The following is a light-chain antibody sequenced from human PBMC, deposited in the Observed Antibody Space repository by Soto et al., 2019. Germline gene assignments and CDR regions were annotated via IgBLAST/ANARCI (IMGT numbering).Light chain of an antibody. CDR1: QSVSSN. Sequence: EVVMTHSPATLSVSPGERATLSCRASQSVSSNLAWFQQKPGQAPRLLIHDASTRATGIPARFSGSGSGTEFTLIISSLQSEDFAVYYCQQYNNWWTFGQGTKVDIK. CDR2: DAS. V-gene: IGKV3-15*01. CDR3: QQYNNWWT. J-gene: IGKJ1*01.